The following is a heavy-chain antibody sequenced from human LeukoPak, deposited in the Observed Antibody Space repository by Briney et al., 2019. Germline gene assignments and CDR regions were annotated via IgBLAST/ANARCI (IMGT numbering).Heavy chain of an antibody. V-gene: IGHV4-59*08. J-gene: IGHJ5*02. CDR3: ARLNVITMIVVAENWFDP. CDR1: GGSISSYY. CDR2: IYYSGST. D-gene: IGHD3-22*01. Sequence: PSETLSLTCTVSGGSISSYYGSWIRQPPGKGLEWIGYIYYSGSTNYNPSLKSRVTISVDTSKNQFSLKLSSVTAADTAAYYCARLNVITMIVVAENWFDPWGQGTLVTVSS.